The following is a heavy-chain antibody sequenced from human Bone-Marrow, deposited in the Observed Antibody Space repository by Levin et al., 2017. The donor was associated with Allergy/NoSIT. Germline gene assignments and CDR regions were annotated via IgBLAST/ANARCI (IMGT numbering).Heavy chain of an antibody. CDR2: ITGSGRTT. CDR3: AKEITVALDV. Sequence: GESLKISCAASGFSFSDYSMSWVRQAPGRGLEWVSHITGSGRTTQYADSVKGRFTTSRDNSENTLYLQINSLRAEDTAVYYCAKEITVALDVWGRGTTVTVSS. V-gene: IGHV3-23*01. CDR1: GFSFSDYS. D-gene: IGHD6-19*01. J-gene: IGHJ6*02.